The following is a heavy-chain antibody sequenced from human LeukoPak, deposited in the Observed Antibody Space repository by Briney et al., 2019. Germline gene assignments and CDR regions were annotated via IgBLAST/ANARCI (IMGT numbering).Heavy chain of an antibody. J-gene: IGHJ4*02. CDR2: IYSGGST. V-gene: IGHV3-66*01. CDR1: GFTVSSNY. Sequence: GGSLRLSCAASGFTVSSNYMSWVRQAPGKGLEWASVIYSGGSTYYSDSVKGRFTISRDNSKNTLYLQMNSLRAEDTAVHYCARSGGSGWYYFDYWGQGTLVTVSS. CDR3: ARSGGSGWYYFDY. D-gene: IGHD6-19*01.